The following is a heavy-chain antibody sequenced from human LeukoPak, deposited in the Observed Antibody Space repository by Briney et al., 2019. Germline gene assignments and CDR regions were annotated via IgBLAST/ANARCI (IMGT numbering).Heavy chain of an antibody. V-gene: IGHV3-7*04. D-gene: IGHD3/OR15-3a*01. CDR2: IKQDGREK. J-gene: IGHJ4*02. CDR1: GFPFSSYW. Sequence: PGGSLRLSCAASGFPFSSYWMSWVRQAPGKGLVWLANIKQDGREKHYVDSVKGRFTISRDNAKNSLYLQMNSLRAEDTAVYYCARDADWFNLDYWGQGTLVTVSS. CDR3: ARDADWFNLDY.